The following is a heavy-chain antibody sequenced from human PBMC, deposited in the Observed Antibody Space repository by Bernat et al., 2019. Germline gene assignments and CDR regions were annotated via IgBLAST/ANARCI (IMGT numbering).Heavy chain of an antibody. D-gene: IGHD4-17*01. CDR2: ISGSGFST. J-gene: IGHJ5*02. CDR3: AKELRSSENWFDP. Sequence: VHLLESGGGLVQPGGSLRLPCSASAFTFSTYAMNWVRQAPGKGLEWVSTISGSGFSTYYAESVKSRFTISSDNTKNTLSLQMSSLRAEDTAVYYCAKELRSSENWFDPWGQGTLVTVSS. V-gene: IGHV3-23*01. CDR1: AFTFSTYA.